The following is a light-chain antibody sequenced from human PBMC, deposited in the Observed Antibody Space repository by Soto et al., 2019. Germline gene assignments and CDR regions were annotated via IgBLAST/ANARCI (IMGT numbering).Light chain of an antibody. Sequence: DFQMTQSPSSLSASVGDRVTITCRASQSIGDYLNWYQLRLGKAPKLLIYAASSLQSGVPSRFSGSGSGTDFTLTISSLQPEDFATYCCQQLNSYPWTFGQGTKVDIK. CDR2: AAS. CDR1: QSIGDY. J-gene: IGKJ1*01. CDR3: QQLNSYPWT. V-gene: IGKV1-39*01.